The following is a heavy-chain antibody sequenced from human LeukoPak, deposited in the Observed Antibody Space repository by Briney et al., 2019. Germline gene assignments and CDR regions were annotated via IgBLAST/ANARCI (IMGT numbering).Heavy chain of an antibody. Sequence: GSLRLSCVTSGFTFRSYGMHWVRQAPGRGLEWVAFIQYDGRKKLCGDSVKGRCTISRDTSSNTIYLQVDSLRGEDTAVYYCAKDNGNFLTPDWWGQGTLVTVSS. CDR1: GFTFRSYG. V-gene: IGHV3-30*02. D-gene: IGHD4-23*01. CDR3: AKDNGNFLTPDW. J-gene: IGHJ4*02. CDR2: IQYDGRKK.